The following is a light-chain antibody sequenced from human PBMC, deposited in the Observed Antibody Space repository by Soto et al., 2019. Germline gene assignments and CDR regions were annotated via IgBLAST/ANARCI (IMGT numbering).Light chain of an antibody. J-gene: IGKJ5*01. CDR1: QSVSSY. Sequence: IVLTQSAATVSLSPGEPATLSGRASQSVSSYLAWYQQKPGQAPRLLIYDASNRATGIPARFSGSGSGTDFTLTISSLEPEDFAVYYCQQRSNWITFGQGTRLEIK. V-gene: IGKV3-11*01. CDR2: DAS. CDR3: QQRSNWIT.